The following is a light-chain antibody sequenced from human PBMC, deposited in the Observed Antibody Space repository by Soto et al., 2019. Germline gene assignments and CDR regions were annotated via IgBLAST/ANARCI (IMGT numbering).Light chain of an antibody. CDR2: LNSDGSH. J-gene: IGLJ3*02. V-gene: IGLV4-69*01. CDR3: QTWATGIRV. CDR1: SGHSNYA. Sequence: QPVLTQSPSASASLGASVKLTCTLSSGHSNYAIAWHQQQPGKGPRYLMNLNSDGSHTKGDGIPDRFSGSSSGAERYLTISSLQYEDEADYYCQTWATGIRVFGGGTKLTVL.